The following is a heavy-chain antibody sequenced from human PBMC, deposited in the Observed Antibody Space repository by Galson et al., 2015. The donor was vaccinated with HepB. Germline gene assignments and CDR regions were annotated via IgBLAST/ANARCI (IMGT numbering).Heavy chain of an antibody. CDR3: ARDRRYCSGGSCSRDPYGMDV. Sequence: SLRLSCAASGFTFSSYSMNWVRQAPGKGLEWVSSISSSSSYIYYADSVKGRFTISRDNAKNSLYLQMNSLRAEDTAVYYCARDRRYCSGGSCSRDPYGMDVWGQGTTVTVSS. V-gene: IGHV3-21*01. CDR2: ISSSSSYI. CDR1: GFTFSSYS. D-gene: IGHD2-15*01. J-gene: IGHJ6*02.